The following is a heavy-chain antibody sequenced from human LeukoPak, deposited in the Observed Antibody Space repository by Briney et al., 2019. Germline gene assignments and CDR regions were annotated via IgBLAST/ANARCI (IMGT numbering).Heavy chain of an antibody. Sequence: PGRSLRLSCAASGFTFSSYAMHWVRQAPGKGLEWVAAISGSGGSTYYADSVKGRFTISRDNSKNTLYLQMNSLRAEDTAVYYCAKGSVRGVIIIPFDYWGQGTLVTVSS. V-gene: IGHV3-23*01. D-gene: IGHD3-10*01. CDR1: GFTFSSYA. J-gene: IGHJ4*02. CDR3: AKGSVRGVIIIPFDY. CDR2: ISGSGGST.